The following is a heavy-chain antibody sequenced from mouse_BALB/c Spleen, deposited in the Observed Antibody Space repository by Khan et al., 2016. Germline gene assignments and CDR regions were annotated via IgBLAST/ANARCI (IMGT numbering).Heavy chain of an antibody. V-gene: IGHV8-8*01. Sequence: QVTLKESGPGILQPSQTLSLTCSFSGFSLSTSGMGVGWIRQPSGKGLEWLAHIWWDDDKRYNPALKSRLTISKDTSSNQVFLKIASVDTADTATYYCARIYYGNFYAMDYWGQGTSVTVSS. CDR1: GFSLSTSGMG. CDR3: ARIYYGNFYAMDY. D-gene: IGHD2-1*01. CDR2: IWWDDDK. J-gene: IGHJ4*01.